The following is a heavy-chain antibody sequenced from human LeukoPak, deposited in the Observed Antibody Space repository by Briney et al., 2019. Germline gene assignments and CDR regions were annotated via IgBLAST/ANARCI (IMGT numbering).Heavy chain of an antibody. V-gene: IGHV3-23*01. D-gene: IGHD3-22*01. CDR3: ARDRGVGITMIVVVAYYFDY. J-gene: IGHJ4*02. CDR2: SGDST. CDR1: GFTFSNYA. Sequence: GGSLRLSCAASGFTFSNYAMSWVRQAPGKGLEWVSTSGDSTFYADPVKGRFTISRDNSKNTLYLQMNSLRAEDTAVYYCARDRGVGITMIVVVAYYFDYWGQGTLVTVSS.